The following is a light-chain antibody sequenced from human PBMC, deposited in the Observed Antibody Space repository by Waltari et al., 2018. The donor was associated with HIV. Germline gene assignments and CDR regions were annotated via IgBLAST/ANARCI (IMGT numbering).Light chain of an antibody. CDR3: VAWDASLGGGV. Sequence: SVLTQPPSASGTPGQRVTISCSGSTSNIGSNYVFWYQHLPGTAPKLLIHRNNQRPLEVPDRVSGSTSGTSASLAISGLRSEDEADYYCVAWDASLGGGVFGGGTKVAVL. CDR1: TSNIGSNY. CDR2: RNN. J-gene: IGLJ2*01. V-gene: IGLV1-47*01.